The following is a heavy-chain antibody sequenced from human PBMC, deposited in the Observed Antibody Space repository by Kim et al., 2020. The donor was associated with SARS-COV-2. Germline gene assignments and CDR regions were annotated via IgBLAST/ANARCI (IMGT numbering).Heavy chain of an antibody. V-gene: IGHV3-11*06. CDR3: ARPRYSYSYATDDNEAFDI. J-gene: IGHJ3*02. D-gene: IGHD5-18*01. Sequence: GRFTISRDNAKTSLYLQMNSLRAEDTAVYYCARPRYSYSYATDDNEAFDIWGQGTVVTVSS.